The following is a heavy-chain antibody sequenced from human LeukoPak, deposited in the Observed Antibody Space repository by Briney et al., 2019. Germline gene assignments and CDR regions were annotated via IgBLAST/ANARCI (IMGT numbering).Heavy chain of an antibody. CDR1: GFTFSNYG. CDR3: ASGGSYLPNFDY. Sequence: GGSLRLSCAASGFTFSNYGMHWVRQAPGKGLEWVAFIRYDGSNKYYADSVKGRFTISRDNSKKTLYLQMNSLRAEDTAVYYCASGGSYLPNFDYWGQGTLVTVSS. V-gene: IGHV3-30*02. CDR2: IRYDGSNK. J-gene: IGHJ4*02. D-gene: IGHD2-15*01.